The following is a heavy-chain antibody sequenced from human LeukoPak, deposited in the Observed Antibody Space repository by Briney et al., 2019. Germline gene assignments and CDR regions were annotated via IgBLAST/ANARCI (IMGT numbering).Heavy chain of an antibody. V-gene: IGHV4-34*01. CDR3: VRGHLNYYGSGSYYKGFDY. J-gene: IGHJ4*02. CDR1: GGSFSGYY. D-gene: IGHD3-10*01. Sequence: ASETLSLTCAVYGGSFSGYYWSWIRQPPGKGLEWIGEINHSGSTNYNPSLKSRVTISVDTSKNQFSLKLSSVTAADTAVYYCVRGHLNYYGSGSYYKGFDYWGQGTLVTVSS. CDR2: INHSGST.